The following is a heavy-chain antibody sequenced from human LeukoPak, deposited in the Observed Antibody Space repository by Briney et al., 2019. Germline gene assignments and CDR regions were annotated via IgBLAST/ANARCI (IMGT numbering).Heavy chain of an antibody. CDR1: GGSISSYY. V-gene: IGHV4-4*09. J-gene: IGHJ6*03. Sequence: PSETLSLTCTVSGGSISSYYWSWIRQPPGKGLEWIGYIYTSGSTNYNPSLKSRVTISVDTSKNQLSLKLSSVTAADTAVYYCARLYYDILTGYYPYYYYYMDVWGKGTTVTVSS. CDR2: IYTSGST. D-gene: IGHD3-9*01. CDR3: ARLYYDILTGYYPYYYYYMDV.